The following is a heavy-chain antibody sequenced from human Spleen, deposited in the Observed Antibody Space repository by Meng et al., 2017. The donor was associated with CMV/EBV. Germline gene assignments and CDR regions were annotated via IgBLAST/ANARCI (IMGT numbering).Heavy chain of an antibody. CDR2: INPNNGGT. Sequence: ASVKVSCKASGYTFTSYYIHWVRQAPGQGLEWMGWINPNNGGTNYAQKFRGRVTMTRDTSISTAYMELSRLTSEDTAVYYCARAVVPDATFDPWGQGTLVTVSS. CDR3: ARAVVPDATFDP. CDR1: GYTFTSYY. J-gene: IGHJ5*02. V-gene: IGHV1-2*02. D-gene: IGHD2-2*01.